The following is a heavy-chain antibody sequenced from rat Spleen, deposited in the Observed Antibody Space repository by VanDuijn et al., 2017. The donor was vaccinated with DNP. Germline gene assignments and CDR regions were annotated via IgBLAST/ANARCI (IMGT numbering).Heavy chain of an antibody. CDR3: ARVNNNLYYGLDA. V-gene: IGHV5-31*01. J-gene: IGHJ4*01. CDR1: GFTFNNYW. CDR2: ISSSGGST. Sequence: EVQLVASGGDLVQPGRSLKLSCVASGFTFNNYWMTWIRQVPGEGLEWVASISSSGGSTYYPDSVKGRFTISRDNAKNTLYLQMNSLRSEDTATYYCARVNNNLYYGLDAWGQGTSVTVS. D-gene: IGHD1-10*01.